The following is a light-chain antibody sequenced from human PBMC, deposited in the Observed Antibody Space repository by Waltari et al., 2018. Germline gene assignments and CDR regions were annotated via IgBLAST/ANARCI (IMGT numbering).Light chain of an antibody. CDR1: SYDVGGYNY. J-gene: IGLJ3*02. V-gene: IGLV2-11*01. Sequence: QSALTQPRSVSGSPGQSVTIPCTGTSYDVGGYNYFSWYQQYPGKAPKVMIYDVSKRPSGVTDRFSGSKSGNTASLTISGLQAEDEADYYCCSFAGTSWVFGGGTKVTVL. CDR2: DVS. CDR3: CSFAGTSWV.